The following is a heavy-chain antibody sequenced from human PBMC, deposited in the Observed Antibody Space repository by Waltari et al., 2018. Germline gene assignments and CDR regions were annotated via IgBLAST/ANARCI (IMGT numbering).Heavy chain of an antibody. D-gene: IGHD4-4*01. CDR1: GDSFTGYY. J-gene: IGHJ4*02. Sequence: QVQLHQWGAGMLKPSETLSLTCGVYGDSFTGYYWSWIRQSPGKGLEWIGAIMHSGTTRFHPSLKSRVTMSIDTSKKQFSLKLRSVTAADTAMYYCATLDXXRNYXYFXYWGQGTLVTXSS. CDR2: IMHSGTT. V-gene: IGHV4-34*12. CDR3: ATLDXXRNYXYFXY.